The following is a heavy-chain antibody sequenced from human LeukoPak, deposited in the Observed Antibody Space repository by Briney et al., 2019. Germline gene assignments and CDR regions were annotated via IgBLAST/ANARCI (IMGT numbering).Heavy chain of an antibody. CDR3: ARDRDYGDSFDY. J-gene: IGHJ4*02. CDR1: GYTFTGYY. V-gene: IGHV1-2*02. CDR2: INPNSGGT. Sequence: GASVKVSCKASGYTFTGYYRHWVRQAPGQGLEWMGWINPNSGGTNYAQKFQGRVTMTRDTSISTAYMELSRLRSDDTAVYYCARDRDYGDSFDYWGQGTLVTVSS. D-gene: IGHD4-17*01.